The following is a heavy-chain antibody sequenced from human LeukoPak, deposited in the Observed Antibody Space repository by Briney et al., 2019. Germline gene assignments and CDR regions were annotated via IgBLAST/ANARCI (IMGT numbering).Heavy chain of an antibody. CDR1: GVSLNDYY. J-gene: IGHJ5*02. CDR2: INRSGST. V-gene: IGHV4-34*01. CDR3: ARGAPYLYPGWFDP. D-gene: IGHD2-2*02. Sequence: SETLSLTCAVYGVSLNDYYWSWFRQPPGKGLEWIGEINRSGSTNYNPSLKSRVTVSMDTSKNQFSLKLSSVTAADTAVYYCARGAPYLYPGWFDPWGQGTLVTVSS.